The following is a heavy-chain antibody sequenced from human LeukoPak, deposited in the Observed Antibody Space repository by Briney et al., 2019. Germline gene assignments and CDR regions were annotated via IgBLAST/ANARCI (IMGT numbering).Heavy chain of an antibody. Sequence: PGGSLRLSCAASGFTFSSYEMNWVRQAPGKGLEWVSYISSSGSTIYYADSVKGRFTISRDNAKNSLYLQMNNLRAEDTAMYYCATSYSTFYYYGLDVWGQGTTVTVSS. V-gene: IGHV3-48*03. D-gene: IGHD4-11*01. CDR3: ATSYSTFYYYGLDV. J-gene: IGHJ6*02. CDR2: ISSSGSTI. CDR1: GFTFSSYE.